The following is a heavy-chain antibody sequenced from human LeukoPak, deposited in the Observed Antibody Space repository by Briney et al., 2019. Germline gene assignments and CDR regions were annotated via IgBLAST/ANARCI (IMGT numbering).Heavy chain of an antibody. D-gene: IGHD3-10*01. CDR1: GGSISSGGYY. V-gene: IGHV4-31*03. J-gene: IGHJ5*02. Sequence: PSETLSLTCTVSGGSISSGGYYWNWIRQPPGKGLEWIGIISYSGSTYYNPSLKSRLTISVDRSKNQFSLKLNSVTAADTAVYYCALGSGSLHWFDPWGQGSLVTVSS. CDR2: ISYSGST. CDR3: ALGSGSLHWFDP.